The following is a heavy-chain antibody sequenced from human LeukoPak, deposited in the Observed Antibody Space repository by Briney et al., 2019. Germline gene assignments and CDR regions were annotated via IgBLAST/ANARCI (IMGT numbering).Heavy chain of an antibody. D-gene: IGHD2-21*02. V-gene: IGHV4-59*08. CDR3: AKWTNCGGDCYWLQH. CDR1: GGSISSDY. J-gene: IGHJ1*01. Sequence: SETLCLTCTVSGGSISSDYWSWIRQPPGKGLEWIGHIYYSGSTNYNPSLNSRVTISVDTSKNQFSLKLSSVTAADTAVYYCAKWTNCGGDCYWLQHWGQGTLVTVSS. CDR2: IYYSGST.